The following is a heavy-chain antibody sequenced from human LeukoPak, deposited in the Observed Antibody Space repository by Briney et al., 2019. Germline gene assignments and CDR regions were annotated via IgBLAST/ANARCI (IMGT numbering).Heavy chain of an antibody. V-gene: IGHV3-48*03. D-gene: IGHD6-19*01. J-gene: IGHJ4*02. CDR1: GFTFSSYE. CDR3: ARRGTSVAGPYDY. CDR2: ISSSGSTI. Sequence: GGSLRLSCAASGFTFSSYEMNWVRQAPGKGLEWVSYISSSGSTIYYADSVKGRFTISRDNAKNSLYLQMNSLRAEDTAVYYCARRGTSVAGPYDYWGQGTLVTVSS.